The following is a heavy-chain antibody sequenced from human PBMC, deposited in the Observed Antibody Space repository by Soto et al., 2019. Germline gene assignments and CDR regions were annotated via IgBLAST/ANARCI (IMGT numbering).Heavy chain of an antibody. J-gene: IGHJ5*02. V-gene: IGHV3-23*01. CDR3: AKEGGGGSGSYYFA. D-gene: IGHD3-10*01. CDR2: ISGSGGST. Sequence: GGSLRLSCAASGFTFSSYAMSWVRQAPGKGLEWVSAISGSGGSTYYADSVKGRFTISRDNSKNTLYLQMNSLRAEDRAVYYGAKEGGGGSGSYYFAWGQGTLVTVSS. CDR1: GFTFSSYA.